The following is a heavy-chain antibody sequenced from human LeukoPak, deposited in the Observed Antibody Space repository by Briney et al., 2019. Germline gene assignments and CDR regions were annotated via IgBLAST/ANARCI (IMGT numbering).Heavy chain of an antibody. CDR3: ARVDSGWYSRQGYIVDP. CDR1: GGSFSGYY. J-gene: IGHJ5*02. CDR2: IYYSGST. V-gene: IGHV4-38-2*01. D-gene: IGHD6-19*01. Sequence: SETLSLTCAVYGGSFSGYYWGWIRQPPGKGLEWIGSIYYSGSTYYNPSLKSRVTISVDTSKNQFSLKLSSVTAADTAVYYCARVDSGWYSRQGYIVDPWGQGTLVTVSS.